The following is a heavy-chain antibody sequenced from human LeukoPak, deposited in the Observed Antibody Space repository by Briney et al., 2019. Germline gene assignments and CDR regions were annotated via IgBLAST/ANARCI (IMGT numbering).Heavy chain of an antibody. CDR1: GGSISSSRYS. Sequence: SETLSLTCTVSGGSISSSRYSWGWLRQPPGKGLEWIGSIYYSGSTYYNPSLKSRVTISVDTSKNQFSLKLSSVTAADTAVYYCARTVGDSSGSAIVFDYWGQGTLVTVSS. CDR3: ARTVGDSSGSAIVFDY. CDR2: IYYSGST. J-gene: IGHJ4*02. V-gene: IGHV4-39*01. D-gene: IGHD3-22*01.